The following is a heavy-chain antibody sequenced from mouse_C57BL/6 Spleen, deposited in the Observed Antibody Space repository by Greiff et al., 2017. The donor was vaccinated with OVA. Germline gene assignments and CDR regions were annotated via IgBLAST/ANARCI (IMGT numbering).Heavy chain of an antibody. CDR3: ARTLDSSGSPFDY. J-gene: IGHJ2*01. Sequence: QVQLQQPGAELVKPGASVKLSCKASGYTFTSYWMHWVKQRPGQGLEWIGMIHPNSGSTNYNEKFKSKATLTVDKSSSTAYMQLSSLTSEDSAVYYCARTLDSSGSPFDYWGQGTTLTVSS. V-gene: IGHV1-64*01. CDR1: GYTFTSYW. D-gene: IGHD3-2*02. CDR2: IHPNSGST.